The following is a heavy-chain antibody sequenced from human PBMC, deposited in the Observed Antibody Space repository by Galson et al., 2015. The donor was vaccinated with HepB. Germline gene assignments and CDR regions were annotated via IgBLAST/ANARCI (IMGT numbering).Heavy chain of an antibody. CDR3: VAGPFGPRFQFWYSPVYLQH. D-gene: IGHD2-21*01. CDR2: VNRGGSA. J-gene: IGHJ1*01. Sequence: ETLSLTCGVSSGSFTNYDWNWVRQAPGKGPEWIGEVNRGGSANVNPSLQSRVTITSDTSKSQFSLRLSSITAADKAMYYCVAGPFGPRFQFWYSPVYLQHWGRGTQVIVSS. CDR1: SGSFTNYD. V-gene: IGHV4-34*01.